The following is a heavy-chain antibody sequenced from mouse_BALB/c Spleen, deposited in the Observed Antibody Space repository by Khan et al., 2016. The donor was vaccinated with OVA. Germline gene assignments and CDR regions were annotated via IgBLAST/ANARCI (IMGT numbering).Heavy chain of an antibody. D-gene: IGHD1-1*01. CDR3: TRSFYYGNYFDY. J-gene: IGHJ2*01. V-gene: IGHV5-17*02. CDR1: GFTFSSFG. CDR2: ISSDSSTF. Sequence: EVELVESGGGLVQPGGSRKLSCAASGFTFSSFGMHWVRQAPEKGLEWVAYISSDSSTFYYADTVKGRFTISRDNPKNTLFLQMTSLRSDDTAIYYCTRSFYYGNYFDYWGQGTTLTVSS.